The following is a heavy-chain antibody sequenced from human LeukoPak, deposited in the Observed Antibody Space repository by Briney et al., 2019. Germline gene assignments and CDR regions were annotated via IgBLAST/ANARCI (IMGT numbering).Heavy chain of an antibody. D-gene: IGHD6-19*01. V-gene: IGHV3-23*01. CDR2: ISPSDSST. Sequence: DWVSTISPSDSSTYYADSVKGRFTISRDNSKNTLYLQMNSLRAEDTAVYYCAKRGSGEDYWGQGTLVTVSS. J-gene: IGHJ4*02. CDR3: AKRGSGEDY.